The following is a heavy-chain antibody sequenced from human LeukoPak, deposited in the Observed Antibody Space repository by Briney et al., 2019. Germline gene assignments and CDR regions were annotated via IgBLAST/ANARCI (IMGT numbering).Heavy chain of an antibody. CDR1: GFTFSSYG. D-gene: IGHD6-13*01. Sequence: GSLRLSCAASGFTFSSYGMHWVRQPPGKGLEWIGEINHSGSTNYNPSLKSRVTISVDTSKNQFTLKLSSVTAADTAVYYCARVAAAGTVRYWGQGTLVTVSS. J-gene: IGHJ4*02. V-gene: IGHV4-34*01. CDR2: INHSGST. CDR3: ARVAAAGTVRY.